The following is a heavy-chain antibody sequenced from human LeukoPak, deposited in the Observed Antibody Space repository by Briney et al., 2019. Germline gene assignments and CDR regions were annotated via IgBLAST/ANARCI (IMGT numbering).Heavy chain of an antibody. CDR3: ARGRSSDY. CDR2: IYDSRST. CDR1: GGSISSGGYY. D-gene: IGHD6-6*01. V-gene: IGHV4-31*03. Sequence: PSETLSLTCTVSGGSISSGGYYWSWIRQHPGKGLEWIGYIYDSRSTYYNPSLKSRVTISVDTSKNQFSLKLSSVTAADTAVYYCARGRSSDYWGQGTLVTVSS. J-gene: IGHJ4*02.